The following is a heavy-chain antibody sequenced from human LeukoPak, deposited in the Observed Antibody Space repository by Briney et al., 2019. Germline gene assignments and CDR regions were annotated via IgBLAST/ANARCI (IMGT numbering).Heavy chain of an antibody. V-gene: IGHV3-20*04. CDR2: INWNGGST. J-gene: IGHJ2*01. CDR3: ARDSSGWYYGNWYFDL. D-gene: IGHD6-19*01. Sequence: GGSLRLSCAASGFTFDDYGMSWVRQAPGKGLEWVSGINWNGGSTGYADSVKGRFTISRDNAKNSLYLQMNTLRAEDTAVYYCARDSSGWYYGNWYFDLWGRGTLVTVSS. CDR1: GFTFDDYG.